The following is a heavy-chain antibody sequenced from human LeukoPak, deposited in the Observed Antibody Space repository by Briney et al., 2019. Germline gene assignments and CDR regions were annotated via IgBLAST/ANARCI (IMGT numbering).Heavy chain of an antibody. CDR3: ARLWGDVTIFDS. CDR2: IRQDGNVE. J-gene: IGHJ4*02. Sequence: PGGSLRLSCAASGFTFSNYWMSWVRQAPGKGLEWVASIRQDGNVEHYMDSVKGRFTVSRDNARNSLYLQTNSLRVEDTAFYYCARLWGDVTIFDSWGQGTLITVSS. CDR1: GFTFSNYW. D-gene: IGHD3-10*01. V-gene: IGHV3-7*01.